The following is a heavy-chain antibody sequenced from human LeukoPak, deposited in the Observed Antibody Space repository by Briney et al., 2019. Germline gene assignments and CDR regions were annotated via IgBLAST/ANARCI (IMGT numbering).Heavy chain of an antibody. CDR3: ARELLGYCSGGSCPGGFDI. Sequence: PGGSLRLSCAASGFTFSDYYMSWIRQAPGKGLEWVSYISSSGSTIYYADSVKGRFTISRDNAKNSLYLQMNSLRAEDTAVHYCARELLGYCSGGSCPGGFDIWGQGTMVTVSS. V-gene: IGHV3-11*01. CDR2: ISSSGSTI. J-gene: IGHJ3*02. D-gene: IGHD2-15*01. CDR1: GFTFSDYY.